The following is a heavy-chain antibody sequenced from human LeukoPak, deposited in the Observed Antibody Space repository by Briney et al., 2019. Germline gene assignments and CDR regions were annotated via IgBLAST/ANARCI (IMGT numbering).Heavy chain of an antibody. J-gene: IGHJ3*01. Sequence: SQTLSLTCTVSVGSINSNSYSWTWIRQPAGKGLEWIGRIHISGSTDYTPSLRSRVTISVDTSKNQFSLKLSSVTAADTAVYYCARADRSGYFGNVVAFDVWGQGTMVTVSS. V-gene: IGHV4-61*02. D-gene: IGHD3-22*01. CDR1: VGSINSNSYS. CDR2: IHISGST. CDR3: ARADRSGYFGNVVAFDV.